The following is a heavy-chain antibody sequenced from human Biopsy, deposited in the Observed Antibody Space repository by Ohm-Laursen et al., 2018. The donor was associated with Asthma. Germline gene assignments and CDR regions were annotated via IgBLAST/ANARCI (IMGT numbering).Heavy chain of an antibody. V-gene: IGHV1-3*01. CDR2: INAGNGNT. CDR3: ARGYSGSDRIVYYYSGLEV. J-gene: IGHJ6*02. Sequence: SVKVSCKASGYTFINYAIHWVRQAPRQRLEWMGWINAGNGNTKYSQKFQGRVTITRDTSASTAYMDLSSLSSEDTAVYYCARGYSGSDRIVYYYSGLEVWGQGTTVTVSS. CDR1: GYTFINYA. D-gene: IGHD5-12*01.